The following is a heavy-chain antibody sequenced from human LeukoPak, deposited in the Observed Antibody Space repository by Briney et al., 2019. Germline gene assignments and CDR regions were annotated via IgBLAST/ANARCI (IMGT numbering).Heavy chain of an antibody. CDR2: ISASGGST. Sequence: TGGSLRLSCAAAGFTFSNHAMSWVRQAPGKGLEWVSLISASGGSTYYGESVNGRFTISRDNSKNTVYLQMNSLTTEDTAVYYCAKDRTVAPGRAYGGANWFHPWGQGTLVTVSS. D-gene: IGHD3-16*01. J-gene: IGHJ5*02. CDR3: AKDRTVAPGRAYGGANWFHP. CDR1: GFTFSNHA. V-gene: IGHV3-23*01.